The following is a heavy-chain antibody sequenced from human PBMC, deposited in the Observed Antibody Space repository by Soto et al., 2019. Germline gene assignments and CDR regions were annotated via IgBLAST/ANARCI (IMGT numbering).Heavy chain of an antibody. CDR2: MFYSGLT. Sequence: SETLSLTCSVSGYSVTSSDYYWAWIRQPPGKGLEWIGSMFYSGLTYYNPSPKSRVTLSVDTSKNQFSVRLNTVTAADTAVYYCAPLSVSLSSPYGIHVWGQVTKVAVYS. D-gene: IGHD3-16*01. V-gene: IGHV4-39*01. CDR1: GYSVTSSDYY. J-gene: IGHJ6*02. CDR3: APLSVSLSSPYGIHV.